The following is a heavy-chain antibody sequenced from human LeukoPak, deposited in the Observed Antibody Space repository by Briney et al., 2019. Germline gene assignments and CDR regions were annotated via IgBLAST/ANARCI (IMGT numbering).Heavy chain of an antibody. CDR2: IIPILGTA. CDR1: GGTFSSYA. V-gene: IGHV1-69*05. CDR3: ARRYCTNGVCYLGMDV. D-gene: IGHD2-8*01. Sequence: SVKVSCKASGGTFSSYAISWVRQAPGQGLEWMGGIIPILGTANYAQKFQGRVTITTDESTSTAYMELSSLRSEDTAVYYCARRYCTNGVCYLGMDVWGKGTTVTVSS. J-gene: IGHJ6*04.